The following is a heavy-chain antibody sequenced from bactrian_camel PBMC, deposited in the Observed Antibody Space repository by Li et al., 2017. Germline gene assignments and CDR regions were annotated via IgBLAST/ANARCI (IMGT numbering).Heavy chain of an antibody. CDR3: AYEYPLAGGPCTPFY. J-gene: IGHJ4*01. V-gene: IGHV3S56*01. Sequence: HVQLVESGGGSVQVGGSLRLSCVASVDTIGRYCMGWFRQIPDKEREGVAGIESDGSTSYAESVKGRFTASQDNNKRSVRLQMNGLKIDDTAIYYCAYEYPLAGGPCTPFYWGQGTQVTVS. CDR1: VDTIGRYC. D-gene: IGHD7*01. CDR2: IESDGST.